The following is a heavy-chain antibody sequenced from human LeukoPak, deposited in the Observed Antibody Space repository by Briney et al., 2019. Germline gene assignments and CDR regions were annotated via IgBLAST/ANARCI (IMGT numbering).Heavy chain of an antibody. CDR2: ISGSGGST. Sequence: AGGSLRLSCAASGFTFSSYAMSWVRQAPGKGLEWVSTISGSGGSTYYADSVKGRFTISRDNSKNTLYLRMNSLRAEDTAVYYCAKFGVGATYFDYWGQGTLVTVSS. D-gene: IGHD1-26*01. CDR3: AKFGVGATYFDY. V-gene: IGHV3-23*01. J-gene: IGHJ4*02. CDR1: GFTFSSYA.